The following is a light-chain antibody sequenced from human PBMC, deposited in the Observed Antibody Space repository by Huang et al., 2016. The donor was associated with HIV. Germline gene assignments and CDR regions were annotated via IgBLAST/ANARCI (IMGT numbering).Light chain of an antibody. V-gene: IGKV3-11*01. CDR2: DAS. J-gene: IGKJ1*01. CDR1: QRVASY. CDR3: HQHSSWPGT. Sequence: DIVLTQSPATLSLSPGERATLSCRAGQRVASYLAWYQQTPGQAPRLLVSDASHRATGIPARFSGSGSGTDFTLTISSLEPEDFAVYYCHQHSSWPGTFGQGTRVEIK.